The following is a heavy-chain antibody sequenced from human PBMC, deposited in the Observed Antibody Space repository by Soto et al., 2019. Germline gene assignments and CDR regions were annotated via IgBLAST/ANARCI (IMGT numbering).Heavy chain of an antibody. D-gene: IGHD7-27*01. J-gene: IGHJ4*02. Sequence: KTSETLSLTCTVSGGSISSYYWSWIRQPPGKGLEWIGYIYYSGSTNYNPSLKSRVTISVDTSKNQFSLKLSSVTAADTAVYYCARGWGRIFDYWGQGTLVTVSS. CDR3: ARGWGRIFDY. CDR2: IYYSGST. CDR1: GGSISSYY. V-gene: IGHV4-59*12.